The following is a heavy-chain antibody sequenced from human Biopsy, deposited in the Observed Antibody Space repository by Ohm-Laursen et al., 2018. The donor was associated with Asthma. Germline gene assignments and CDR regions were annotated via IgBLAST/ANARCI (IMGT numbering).Heavy chain of an antibody. D-gene: IGHD3-3*01. CDR1: GFTFRSYA. CDR3: ARDVMEWYLPAFDF. CDR2: GGSYYDGGLK. Sequence: SLRLSCAASGFTFRSYAMHWVRQAPGKGLEWVAVGGSYYDGGLKFYADSANGRFTVSRDDSKNTLYLQMNSLRPDDTAVYYCARDVMEWYLPAFDFWGQGTLVTVSS. V-gene: IGHV3-30-3*01. J-gene: IGHJ4*02.